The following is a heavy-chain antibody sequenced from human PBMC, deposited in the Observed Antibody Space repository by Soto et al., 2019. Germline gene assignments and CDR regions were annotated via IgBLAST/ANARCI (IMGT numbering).Heavy chain of an antibody. CDR3: ARDGDIQGGPPPKNYAMDV. V-gene: IGHV3-33*08. CDR1: GFTFRNFG. J-gene: IGHJ6*02. CDR2: IWDDGSNK. Sequence: QVRLVESGGGVVQPGRSLRLSCSASGFTFRNFGFHWVRQAPGKGLEWVALIWDDGSNKYYAESLKGRVSISRDNSKNTLYLEMKSLRFEDTAVYYCARDGDIQGGPPPKNYAMDVWGQGTTVTV. D-gene: IGHD5-12*01.